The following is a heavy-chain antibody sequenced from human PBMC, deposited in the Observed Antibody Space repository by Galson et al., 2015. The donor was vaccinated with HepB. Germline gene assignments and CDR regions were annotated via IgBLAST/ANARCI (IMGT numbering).Heavy chain of an antibody. CDR1: GYTFTGYY. V-gene: IGHV1-2*06. CDR3: ARGRGSGLYYKRGEDFDY. J-gene: IGHJ4*02. Sequence: SVKVSCKASGYTFTGYYIHWVRQAPGQGLELMGRINPNSGGTNDAQRFQGRVTMTRDTSISTAYLELRRLRSDDTAVYFCARGRGSGLYYKRGEDFDYWGQGTLVTVST. CDR2: INPNSGGT. D-gene: IGHD3-10*01.